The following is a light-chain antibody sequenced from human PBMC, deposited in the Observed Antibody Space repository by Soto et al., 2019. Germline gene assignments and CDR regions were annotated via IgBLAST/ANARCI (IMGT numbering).Light chain of an antibody. V-gene: IGLV2-23*01. CDR2: EAS. Sequence: QSALTQPASVSGSPGQSITISCTGTNSDVGGYNFVSWYQQDPGKAPKLLIYEASKRPSGVSSRFSGSKSGNTASLTISGLQDEDEADYFCCSYAGSNNVVFGGGTKVTVL. CDR1: NSDVGGYNF. CDR3: CSYAGSNNVV. J-gene: IGLJ2*01.